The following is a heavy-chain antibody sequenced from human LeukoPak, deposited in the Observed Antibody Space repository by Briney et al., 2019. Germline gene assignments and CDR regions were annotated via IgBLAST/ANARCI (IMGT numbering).Heavy chain of an antibody. D-gene: IGHD1-7*01. CDR2: IYYSGST. CDR1: GGSISSGGYY. V-gene: IGHV4-31*03. J-gene: IGHJ6*02. CDR3: ARERGGTGTTSLYYYGMDV. Sequence: PSETLSLTCTVSGGSISSGGYYWSWIRQHPGKGLVWIGYIYYSGSTYYNPSLKSRVTISVDTSKNQFSLKLSSVTAADTAVYYCARERGGTGTTSLYYYGMDVWGQGTTVSVSS.